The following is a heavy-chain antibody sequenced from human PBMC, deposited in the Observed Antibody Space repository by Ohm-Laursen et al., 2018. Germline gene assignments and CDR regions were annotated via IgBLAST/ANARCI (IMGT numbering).Heavy chain of an antibody. V-gene: IGHV3-74*01. Sequence: SLRLSCSASGYTFDDYAMHWVRQAPGKGLVWVSRMNGDGSSTFYADSVKGRFIISRDNAKSTLYLQMNSLRAEDTAVYYCARVGTTAAAGTSDYWGQGTLVTVSS. CDR1: GYTFDDYA. J-gene: IGHJ4*02. D-gene: IGHD6-13*01. CDR2: MNGDGSST. CDR3: ARVGTTAAAGTSDY.